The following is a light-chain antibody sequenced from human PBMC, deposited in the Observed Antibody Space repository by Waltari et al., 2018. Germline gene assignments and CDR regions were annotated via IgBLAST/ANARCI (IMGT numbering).Light chain of an antibody. J-gene: IGKJ1*01. CDR1: QSVSRA. CDR3: QHYVRLPAT. Sequence: EIVLTQSPSTLSLSPGESATLSCRASQSVSRALAWYQQKPGQAPRLLIYGASNRATGSPDRFSGSGSGTDFSLTISSLEPEDFAVYYCQHYVRLPATFGQGTKVEVK. V-gene: IGKV3-20*01. CDR2: GAS.